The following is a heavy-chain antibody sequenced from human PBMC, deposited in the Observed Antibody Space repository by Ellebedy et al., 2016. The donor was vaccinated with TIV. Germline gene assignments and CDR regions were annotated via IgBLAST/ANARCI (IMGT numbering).Heavy chain of an antibody. J-gene: IGHJ4*02. V-gene: IGHV4-30-2*01. CDR1: GGSISSGGYS. CDR2: IYHSGST. Sequence: LRLXXAVSGGSISSGGYSWSWIRQPPGKGLEWIGYIYHSGSTSYNPSLKSRVTISVDTSKNQFSLKVTSVTAADTAVYFCARLTTGTYFDYWGQGAPVTVSS. D-gene: IGHD1-7*01. CDR3: ARLTTGTYFDY.